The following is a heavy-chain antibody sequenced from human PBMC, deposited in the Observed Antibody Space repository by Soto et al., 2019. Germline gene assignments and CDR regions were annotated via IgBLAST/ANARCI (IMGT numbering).Heavy chain of an antibody. Sequence: QLQLQESGSGLVKPSQTLSLTCTVSGGSINSGGYSWIWIRQPPGKGLEWIGYIYHTGKTFYNPSLQSRVTISLDQSKNQSSLSLGSVTAAYTAMYYCARVERTLSTPFAYGMDVWGQGTTVTVSS. CDR3: ARVERTLSTPFAYGMDV. CDR2: IYHTGKT. J-gene: IGHJ6*02. V-gene: IGHV4-30-2*01. D-gene: IGHD2-2*01. CDR1: GGSINSGGYS.